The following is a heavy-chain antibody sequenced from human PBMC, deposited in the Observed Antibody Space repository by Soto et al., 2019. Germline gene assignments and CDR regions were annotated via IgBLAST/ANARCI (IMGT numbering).Heavy chain of an antibody. V-gene: IGHV1-18*01. CDR2: ISAYNGNT. J-gene: IGHJ4*02. CDR3: ARDLQWLARDYYFDY. CDR1: GYTFTSYG. D-gene: IGHD6-19*01. Sequence: ASVKVSCKASGYTFTSYGISWVRQAPGQGLEWMGWISAYNGNTNYAQKLQGRVTMTTDTSTSTAYMELRSLRSDDTAVYYCARDLQWLARDYYFDYWGQGTLVTVSS.